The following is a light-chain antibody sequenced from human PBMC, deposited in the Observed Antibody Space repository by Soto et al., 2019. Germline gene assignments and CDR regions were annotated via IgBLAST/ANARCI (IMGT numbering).Light chain of an antibody. CDR1: QDISNY. V-gene: IGKV1-33*01. CDR3: QQYDNLPIT. J-gene: IGKJ5*01. CDR2: DAS. Sequence: DIQMTQSPSSLSASVGGRVTITVQATQDISNYLNWYQQKPGKAPKLLIYDASNLETGVPSRFSGSGSGTDFTFTISSLQPEDIATYYCQQYDNLPITFGQGTRLEIK.